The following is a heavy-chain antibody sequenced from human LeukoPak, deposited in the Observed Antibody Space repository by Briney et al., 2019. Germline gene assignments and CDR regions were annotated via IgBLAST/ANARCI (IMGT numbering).Heavy chain of an antibody. CDR2: IYYSGST. J-gene: IGHJ6*03. Sequence: PSETLSLTCTVSSGSISSYYWSWIRQPPGKGLEWIGYIYYSGSTNYNPSLKSRVTISVDTSKNQFSLKLSSVTAADTAVYYCARAALLGYYYYMDVWGKGTTVTVSS. D-gene: IGHD2-2*01. CDR1: SGSISSYY. V-gene: IGHV4-59*01. CDR3: ARAALLGYYYYMDV.